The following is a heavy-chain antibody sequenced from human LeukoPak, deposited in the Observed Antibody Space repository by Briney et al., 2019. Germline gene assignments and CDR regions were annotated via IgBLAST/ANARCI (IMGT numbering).Heavy chain of an antibody. V-gene: IGHV5-51*01. CDR1: GYSFTTYW. Sequence: GESLKISCKASGYSFTTYWIGWVRQLPGKGLEWMGFIYPGESQIRYSPSFQGQVTISADKSISTAYLQWSSLKASDTAMYYCARHFRVDSTSSHFDYWGQGTWVTVSS. J-gene: IGHJ4*02. D-gene: IGHD2-2*01. CDR3: ARHFRVDSTSSHFDY. CDR2: IYPGESQI.